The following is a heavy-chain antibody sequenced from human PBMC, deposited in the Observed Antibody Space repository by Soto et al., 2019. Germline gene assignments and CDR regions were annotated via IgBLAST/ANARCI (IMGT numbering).Heavy chain of an antibody. V-gene: IGHV4-4*07. CDR2: IHVSGIT. Sequence: SETLPLTCTVSGGSMNAHFWSWIRQSAGKGLNWIGHIHVSGITTYNPSLKSRVTMSLDPPKNQLSSKLTSMTAADTAVYYCARINGGSPDFWGQGTLVTVSS. CDR1: GGSMNAHF. CDR3: ARINGGSPDF. D-gene: IGHD2-15*01. J-gene: IGHJ4*02.